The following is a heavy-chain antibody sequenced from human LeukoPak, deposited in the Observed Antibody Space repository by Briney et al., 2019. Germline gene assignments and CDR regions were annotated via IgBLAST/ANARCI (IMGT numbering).Heavy chain of an antibody. CDR1: GGSISSSSYY. V-gene: IGHV4-61*02. J-gene: IGHJ4*02. CDR3: ARDSYDILTGYTYFDY. Sequence: PSETLSLTCTVSGGSISSSSYYWSWIRQPAGKGLEWIGRIYTSGSTNYNPSLKSRVTMSVDTSKNQFSLKLSSVTAADTAVYYCARDSYDILTGYTYFDYWGQGTLVTVSS. CDR2: IYTSGST. D-gene: IGHD3-9*01.